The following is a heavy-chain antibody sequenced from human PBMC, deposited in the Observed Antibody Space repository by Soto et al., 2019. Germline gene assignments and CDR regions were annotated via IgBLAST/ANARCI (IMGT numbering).Heavy chain of an antibody. V-gene: IGHV4-4*07. D-gene: IGHD6-13*01. CDR2: IFANGHT. CDR3: VASLAASGLNWLDP. J-gene: IGHJ5*02. Sequence: SATLSLTCIVSGGSISEKYWNWVRQPPGKGLEWIGLIFANGHTDYNPPLKSRVTMSVDAPKNQFSLRLTSMTAADTAVYYCVASLAASGLNWLDPWGRGTLVTVSS. CDR1: GGSISEKY.